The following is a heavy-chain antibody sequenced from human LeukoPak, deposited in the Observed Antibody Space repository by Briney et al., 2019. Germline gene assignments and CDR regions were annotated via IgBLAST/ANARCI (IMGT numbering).Heavy chain of an antibody. J-gene: IGHJ4*02. CDR2: INHSGST. Sequence: SETLSLTCAVYGGSFSGYYWSWIRQPPGKGLEWIGEINHSGSTNYNPSLKSRVTISVDTSKNQFSLKLSSVTAADTAVYYCARTPPRGVIPFDYWGQGSLVTVSS. V-gene: IGHV4-34*01. D-gene: IGHD3-10*01. CDR1: GGSFSGYY. CDR3: ARTPPRGVIPFDY.